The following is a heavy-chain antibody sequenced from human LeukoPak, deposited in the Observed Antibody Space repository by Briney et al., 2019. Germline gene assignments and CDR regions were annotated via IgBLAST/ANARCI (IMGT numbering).Heavy chain of an antibody. D-gene: IGHD2-2*02. CDR1: GFTFDDYA. Sequence: AGGSLRLSCVASGFTFDDYAMHWVRQAPGKGLEWVSGISWNSGSIGYADSVKGRFTISRDNAKNSLYLQMNSLRAEDTALYYCAKSHNTAVDYFDYWGQGTLVTVSS. CDR3: AKSHNTAVDYFDY. J-gene: IGHJ4*02. V-gene: IGHV3-9*01. CDR2: ISWNSGSI.